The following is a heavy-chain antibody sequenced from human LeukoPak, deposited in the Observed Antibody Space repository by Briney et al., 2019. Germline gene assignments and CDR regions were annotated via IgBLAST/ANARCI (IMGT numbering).Heavy chain of an antibody. J-gene: IGHJ1*01. Sequence: GRSLRLSCAASGFTFASYTMHWVRQAPGEGLEWVALISLDGSYKFYADSVKGRFTISRDNSQSTLYLQMSSLRHEDTAVYYCARDYGSLAFHHWGQGTLVTVSS. D-gene: IGHD1-26*01. CDR3: ARDYGSLAFHH. V-gene: IGHV3-30-3*01. CDR2: ISLDGSYK. CDR1: GFTFASYT.